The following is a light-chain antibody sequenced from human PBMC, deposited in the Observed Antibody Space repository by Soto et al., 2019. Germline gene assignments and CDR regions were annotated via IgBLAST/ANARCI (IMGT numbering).Light chain of an antibody. V-gene: IGKV1-9*01. CDR3: QQDKTYPRT. CDR1: QAVPNN. Sequence: DIHLTQSPSFLSASVGDIVTITCRPSQAVPNNMAWYQQKPGKPPKLLIYEESTLHTGVPSRFSGRKSGTQFTLTIASLQSEDCATYYCQQDKTYPRTFGGGTKVEIK. J-gene: IGKJ4*01. CDR2: EES.